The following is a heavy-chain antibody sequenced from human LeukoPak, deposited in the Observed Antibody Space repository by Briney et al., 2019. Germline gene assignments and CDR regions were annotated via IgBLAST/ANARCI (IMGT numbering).Heavy chain of an antibody. V-gene: IGHV3-11*01. J-gene: IGHJ4*02. CDR2: ISSSGSTI. Sequence: PGGSLRLSCAASGFTFGNSWVHWVRQAPGKGLEWVSYISSSGSTIYYADSVKGRFTISRDNAKNSLYLQMNSLRAEDTAVYYCAREGRWVDYWGQGTLVTVSS. CDR3: AREGRWVDY. D-gene: IGHD5-24*01. CDR1: GFTFGNSW.